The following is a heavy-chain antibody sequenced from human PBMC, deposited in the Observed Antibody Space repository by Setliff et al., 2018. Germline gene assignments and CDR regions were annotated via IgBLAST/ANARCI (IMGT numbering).Heavy chain of an antibody. Sequence: GGSLRLSCTASGFTFSDYYMSWVRQAPGKGLEWISYISSRSTNTYYADSVKGRFTVSRDNGERALYLQMNSLTADDTAVYYCARDRADYVWGSYRPDYYYYHHGMDVWGQGTTVTVSS. V-gene: IGHV3-11*01. D-gene: IGHD3-16*02. CDR2: ISSRSTNT. CDR3: ARDRADYVWGSYRPDYYYYHHGMDV. J-gene: IGHJ6*02. CDR1: GFTFSDYY.